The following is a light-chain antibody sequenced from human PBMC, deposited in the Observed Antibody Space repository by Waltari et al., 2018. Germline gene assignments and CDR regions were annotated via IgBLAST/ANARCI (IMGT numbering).Light chain of an antibody. J-gene: IGKJ1*01. CDR3: QNHERLPAT. V-gene: IGKV3-20*01. Sequence: EVCLTQSSGTLSLSPGERATLPCRASQSVNKYLSWYHQRPGQAPRLLIYAASTRATGVPDRFSGSGFGTDVSLTISRLEPEDFAVYFCQNHERLPATFGQGTKVEIK. CDR2: AAS. CDR1: QSVNKY.